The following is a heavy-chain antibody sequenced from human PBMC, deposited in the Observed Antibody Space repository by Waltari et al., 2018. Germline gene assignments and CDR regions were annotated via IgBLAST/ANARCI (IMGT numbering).Heavy chain of an antibody. J-gene: IGHJ5*02. Sequence: EEQLGESGGGLVQPGGSLRLSCAASGFTLSSHEMNWVRQAPGKGMEWISYMHSNGSPIYYVDSVKGRFTISRDNAKNSLYLQMNSLRVEDTAIYFCARERGGSAPGGIDLWGQGTLVTVSS. CDR3: ARERGGSAPGGIDL. D-gene: IGHD2-15*01. CDR2: MHSNGSPI. CDR1: GFTLSSHE. V-gene: IGHV3-48*03.